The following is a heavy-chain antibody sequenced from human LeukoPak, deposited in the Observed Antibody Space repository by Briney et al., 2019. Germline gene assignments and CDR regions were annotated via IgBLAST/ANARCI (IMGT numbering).Heavy chain of an antibody. CDR2: IYHSGST. CDR3: ARVGELRYFDWSGPFGY. CDR1: GGSISSSNW. V-gene: IGHV4-4*02. D-gene: IGHD3-9*01. Sequence: KSSETLSLTCAVSGGSISSSNWWSWVRQPPGKGLEWIGEIYHSGSTNYNPSLKSRVTISVDKSKNQFSLKLSSVTAADTAVYYCARVGELRYFDWSGPFGYWGQGTLVTVSS. J-gene: IGHJ4*02.